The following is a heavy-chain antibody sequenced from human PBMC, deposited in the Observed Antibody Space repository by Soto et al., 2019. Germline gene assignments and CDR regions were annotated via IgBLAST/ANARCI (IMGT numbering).Heavy chain of an antibody. D-gene: IGHD6-13*01. CDR3: ARDTSLGIAAAGTGYYYGMDV. V-gene: IGHV6-1*01. CDR2: TYYRSKWYN. J-gene: IGHJ6*02. CDR1: GDSVSSNSAA. Sequence: SQTLSLTCAISGDSVSSNSAAWNWIRQSPSRGLEWLGRTYYRSKWYNDYAVSVKSRITINPDTSKNQFSLQLNSVTPEDTAVYYCARDTSLGIAAAGTGYYYGMDVWGQGTTVTVSS.